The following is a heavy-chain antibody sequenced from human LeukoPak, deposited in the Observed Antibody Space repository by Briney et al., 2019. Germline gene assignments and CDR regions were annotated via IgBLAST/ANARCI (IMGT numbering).Heavy chain of an antibody. CDR1: GFIFSSYW. CDR3: ARASPKGTISYGYFDL. V-gene: IGHV3-74*03. Sequence: GGSLRLSCAASGFIFSSYWMHWARQVPGKRLVWVSRISGDGSSTTYADSVKGRFTISRDNAKNTLYLQMNSLRAEDTAVYYCARASPKGTISYGYFDLWGRGTLVTVSS. CDR2: ISGDGSST. D-gene: IGHD2-8*01. J-gene: IGHJ2*01.